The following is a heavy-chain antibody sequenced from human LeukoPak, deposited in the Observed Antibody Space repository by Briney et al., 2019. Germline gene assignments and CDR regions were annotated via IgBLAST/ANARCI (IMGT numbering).Heavy chain of an antibody. V-gene: IGHV3-7*01. D-gene: IGHD3-9*01. CDR2: IKQDGSEK. J-gene: IGHJ4*02. CDR3: ATSGTNYDILTYFDY. CDR1: GFTFSSYE. Sequence: GGSLRLSCAASGFTFSSYEMNWVRQAPGKGLEWVANIKQDGSEKYYVDSVKGRFTISRDNAKNSLYLQMNSLRAEDTAVYYCATSGTNYDILTYFDYWGQGTLVTVSS.